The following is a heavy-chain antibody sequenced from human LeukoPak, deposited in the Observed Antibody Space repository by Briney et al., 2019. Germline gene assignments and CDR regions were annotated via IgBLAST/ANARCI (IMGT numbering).Heavy chain of an antibody. V-gene: IGHV1-18*01. CDR3: ARVKLELPYYYYMDV. CDR2: IGAYNGNT. J-gene: IGHJ6*03. Sequence: ASVKVSCKASGYTFTSYGISWVRQAPGQGLEWMGWIGAYNGNTNYAQKLQGRVTMTTDTSTSTAYMELRSLRSDDTAVYYCARVKLELPYYYYMDVWGKGTTVTVSS. CDR1: GYTFTSYG. D-gene: IGHD1-7*01.